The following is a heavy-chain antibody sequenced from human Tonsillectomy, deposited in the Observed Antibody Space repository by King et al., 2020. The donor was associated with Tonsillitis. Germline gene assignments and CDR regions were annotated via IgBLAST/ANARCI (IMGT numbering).Heavy chain of an antibody. Sequence: QVQLVESGAEVKKPGASVKVSCKASGYTFTSYDINWVRQATGQGLEWMGWMNPNSGNTGYAQKFQGRVTMTRNTSISTAYMELSSLRSEDTAVYYCARANEPGLYCSSTSCHGDYWGQGTLVTVSS. CDR2: MNPNSGNT. V-gene: IGHV1-8*01. CDR3: ARANEPGLYCSSTSCHGDY. CDR1: GYTFTSYD. D-gene: IGHD2-2*01. J-gene: IGHJ4*02.